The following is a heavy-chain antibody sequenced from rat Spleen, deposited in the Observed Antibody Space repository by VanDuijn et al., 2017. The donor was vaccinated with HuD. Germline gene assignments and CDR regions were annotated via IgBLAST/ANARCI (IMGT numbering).Heavy chain of an antibody. Sequence: QVQLKESGPGLVQPSQTLSLTCTVSGFSLTNYGISWVRQPPGKGLEWIGVIWSGGSTDYNSALKSRLSISRDTSKNQVFLKMNSLQTDDTGTYYCTRDGTTGLLAYVLDAWGQGASVTVSS. J-gene: IGHJ4*01. CDR1: GFSLTNYG. CDR3: TRDGTTGLLAYVLDA. CDR2: IWSGGST. D-gene: IGHD1-11*01. V-gene: IGHV2-4*01.